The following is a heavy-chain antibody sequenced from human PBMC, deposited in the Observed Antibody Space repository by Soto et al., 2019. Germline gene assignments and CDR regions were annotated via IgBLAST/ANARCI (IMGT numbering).Heavy chain of an antibody. J-gene: IGHJ6*02. Sequence: SVKVSCQASGGTFSSYAISWVRQAPGQGLEWMGGIIPIFGTANYAQKFQGRVTITADKSTRTAYTELSSLRAEDTAVYYCARGVAARKFYYYGMDVWGQGTTVNVSS. CDR3: ARGVAARKFYYYGMDV. D-gene: IGHD6-6*01. CDR1: GGTFSSYA. CDR2: IIPIFGTA. V-gene: IGHV1-69*06.